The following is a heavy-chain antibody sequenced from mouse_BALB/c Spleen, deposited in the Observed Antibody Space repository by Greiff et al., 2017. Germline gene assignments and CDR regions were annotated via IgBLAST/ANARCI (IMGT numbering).Heavy chain of an antibody. CDR1: GYTFTNYW. CDR2: IYPGGGYT. D-gene: IGHD1-1*02. J-gene: IGHJ4*01. CDR3: ARRWSYYAMDY. Sequence: QVQLQQSGAELARPGASVKLSCKASGYTFTNYWLGWVKQRPGHGLEWIGDIYPGGGYTNYNEKFKGKATLTADTSSSTAYMQLSSLTSEDSAVYFCARRWSYYAMDYWGQGTSVTVSS. V-gene: IGHV1-63*02.